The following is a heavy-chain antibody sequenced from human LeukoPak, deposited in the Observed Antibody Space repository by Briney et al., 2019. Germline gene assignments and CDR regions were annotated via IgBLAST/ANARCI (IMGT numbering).Heavy chain of an antibody. D-gene: IGHD6-13*01. CDR1: GGSFSGYY. V-gene: IGHV4-34*01. Sequence: PSETPSLTCAVYGGSFSGYYWSWIRQPPGKGLEWIGEINHSGSTNYNPSLKSRVTISVDTSKDQFSLKLSSVTAADTAVYYCARVGGRYSSSWNPPPHWGQGTLVTVSS. J-gene: IGHJ4*02. CDR2: INHSGST. CDR3: ARVGGRYSSSWNPPPH.